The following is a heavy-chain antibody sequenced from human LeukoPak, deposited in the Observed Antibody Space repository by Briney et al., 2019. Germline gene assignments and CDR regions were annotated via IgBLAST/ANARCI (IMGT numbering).Heavy chain of an antibody. D-gene: IGHD6-19*01. V-gene: IGHV6-1*01. CDR1: GDSVSSNSAA. CDR3: ARKTGQWLPFDI. CDR2: TFYRSKWRY. Sequence: SQTLSLTCGISGDSVSSNSAAWNWIRQSPSRGLEWLGRTFYRSKWRYDYAVSVKSRITINPDTSKNQFSLQLNSVTADDTAMYYCARKTGQWLPFDIWGQGTMVTVSS. J-gene: IGHJ3*02.